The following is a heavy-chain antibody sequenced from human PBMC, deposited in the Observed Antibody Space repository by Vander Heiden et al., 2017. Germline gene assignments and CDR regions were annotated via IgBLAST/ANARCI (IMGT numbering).Heavy chain of an antibody. D-gene: IGHD6-13*01. CDR1: GFNFSSYA. CDR2: ISGSGGST. Sequence: EVQLFASGGGLVHPGGSLRLPCAASGFNFSSYAMSWVRQAPGKGLEWVSAISGSGGSTYYADSVKGRFTISRDNSKNTLYLQMNSLRAEDTAVYYCAKGIYEAAVGDYWGHGTLVTVSS. CDR3: AKGIYEAAVGDY. V-gene: IGHV3-23*01. J-gene: IGHJ4*01.